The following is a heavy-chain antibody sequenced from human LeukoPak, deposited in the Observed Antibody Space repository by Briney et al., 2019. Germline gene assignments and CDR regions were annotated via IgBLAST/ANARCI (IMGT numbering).Heavy chain of an antibody. V-gene: IGHV3-48*04. CDR3: AKHVNYDISGALGS. D-gene: IGHD3-22*01. Sequence: PGGSLRLSCAASGFTFSDYSMNWVRQAPGKGLEWISYIGISSGNTKYADSVKGRFTISGDNAKNSLYLQMNSLRVEDTAVYYCAKHVNYDISGALGSWGQGTLVAVSS. CDR2: IGISSGNT. J-gene: IGHJ4*02. CDR1: GFTFSDYS.